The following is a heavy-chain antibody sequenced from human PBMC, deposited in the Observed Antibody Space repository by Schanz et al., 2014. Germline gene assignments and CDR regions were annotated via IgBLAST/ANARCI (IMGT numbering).Heavy chain of an antibody. CDR2: IIPILGIA. Sequence: QVQLVQSGAEVKKPGSSVKVSCKASGYTLSAYSLHWVRQAPGQGLEWMGRIIPILGIANYAQKFQGRVTITADRSTSTAYMELSSLRSEDTAVYYCARDQSPYTNSSDVRYFDYWGQGSLVTVSS. D-gene: IGHD6-6*01. CDR1: GYTLSAYS. J-gene: IGHJ4*02. V-gene: IGHV1-69*04. CDR3: ARDQSPYTNSSDVRYFDY.